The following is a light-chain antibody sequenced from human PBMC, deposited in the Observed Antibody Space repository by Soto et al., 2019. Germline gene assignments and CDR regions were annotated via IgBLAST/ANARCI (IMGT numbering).Light chain of an antibody. CDR1: QSINNY. J-gene: IGKJ1*01. CDR2: AAS. V-gene: IGKV1-39*01. CDR3: QQSYSTT. Sequence: DIQMTQSPSSLSASVVDRVTITCRASQSINNYLNWYQQKPGKAPRLLIYAASNLQSGVPSRFSGNGSGTDFALTISSLQPEDFATYYCQQSYSTTFGQGTKVDI.